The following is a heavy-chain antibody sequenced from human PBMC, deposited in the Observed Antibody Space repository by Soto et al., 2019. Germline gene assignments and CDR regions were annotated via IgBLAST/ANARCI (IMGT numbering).Heavy chain of an antibody. Sequence: EVQLVESGGGLVKPGGSLRLSCAASGFTFSSYSMNWVRQAPGKGLEWVSSISSSSSYIYYADSVKGRFTISRDNAKNSLYLQMNSLRAEDTAVYYCARDLGKAYYYYGMDVWGQGTTVTVSS. D-gene: IGHD6-13*01. J-gene: IGHJ6*02. V-gene: IGHV3-21*01. CDR2: ISSSSSYI. CDR1: GFTFSSYS. CDR3: ARDLGKAYYYYGMDV.